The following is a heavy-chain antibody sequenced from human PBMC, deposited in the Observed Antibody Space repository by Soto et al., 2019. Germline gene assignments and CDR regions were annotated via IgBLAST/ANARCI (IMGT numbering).Heavy chain of an antibody. Sequence: GASVKVSCKASGYTFTRYDINWVRQATGQGLEWMGWMNPNSGNTGYAQKFQGRVTMTRNTSISTAYMELSSLRSEDTAVYYCARASSLGDFVRYYYYYYGMDVWGQGTTVTVSS. CDR3: ARASSLGDFVRYYYYYYGMDV. CDR2: MNPNSGNT. CDR1: GYTFTRYD. D-gene: IGHD3-3*01. J-gene: IGHJ6*02. V-gene: IGHV1-8*01.